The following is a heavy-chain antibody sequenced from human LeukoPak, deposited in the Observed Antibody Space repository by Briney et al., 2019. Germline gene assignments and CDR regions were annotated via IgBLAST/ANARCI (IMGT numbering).Heavy chain of an antibody. J-gene: IGHJ5*02. Sequence: GGSLRLSCAASGFTFSDYYMSWIRQAPGKGLEWVSYISSNGSTIYYADSVKGRFTISRDNAKNSLYLQMNSLRAEDTAVYYCARAANTLGYCSSTSCYRRETGWFDPWGQGTLVTVSS. CDR2: ISSNGSTI. CDR3: ARAANTLGYCSSTSCYRRETGWFDP. D-gene: IGHD2-2*01. V-gene: IGHV3-11*04. CDR1: GFTFSDYY.